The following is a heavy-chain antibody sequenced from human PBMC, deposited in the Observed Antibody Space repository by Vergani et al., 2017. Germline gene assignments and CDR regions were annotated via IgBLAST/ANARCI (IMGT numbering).Heavy chain of an antibody. CDR2: IYTSGST. CDR1: GDSISSGSFY. Sequence: QVQLQESGPGLVKPSQTLSLTCTVSGDSISSGSFYWSWVRQPAGKGLEWIGRIYTSGSTTYNPSLKSRVTISVDTSKNQFSLKLSSVTAADTAVYYCARVDTAMATNAFDIWGQGTMVTVSS. CDR3: ARVDTAMATNAFDI. V-gene: IGHV4-61*02. J-gene: IGHJ3*02. D-gene: IGHD5-18*01.